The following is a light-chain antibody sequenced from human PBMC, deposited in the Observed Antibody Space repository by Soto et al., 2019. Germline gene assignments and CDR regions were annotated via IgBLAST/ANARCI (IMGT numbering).Light chain of an antibody. CDR2: DVT. CDR3: SSYKSRDTHV. CDR1: SSDVGNYKR. V-gene: IGLV2-18*02. Sequence: QSALTQPPSVSGSPGQSVAISCTGTSSDVGNYKRVSWYQQPPGTAPKLMIYDVTNRPSGVPDRFSGSKSGNTASLTISGHQADADADYDWSSYKSRDTHVFGTGTKLTVL. J-gene: IGLJ1*01.